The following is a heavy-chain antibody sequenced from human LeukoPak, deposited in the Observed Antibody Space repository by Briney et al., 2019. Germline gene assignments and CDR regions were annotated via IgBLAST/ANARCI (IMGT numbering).Heavy chain of an antibody. J-gene: IGHJ4*02. CDR2: IYYSGST. CDR3: AYDSSGPNVGFDY. D-gene: IGHD3-22*01. Sequence: SETLSLTCTVSGGSISSGDYYWSWIRQPPGKGLEWIGYIYYSGSTYYNPSLKSRVTISVDRSKNQFSLKLSSVTAADTAVYYCAYDSSGPNVGFDYWGQGTLVTVSS. V-gene: IGHV4-30-4*01. CDR1: GGSISSGDYY.